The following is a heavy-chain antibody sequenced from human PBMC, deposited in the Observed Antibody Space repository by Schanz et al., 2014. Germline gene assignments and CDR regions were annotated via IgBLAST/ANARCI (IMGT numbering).Heavy chain of an antibody. Sequence: EVQLVESGGGMVQPGGSLRLSCAASGFTFSDHYMDWVRQAPGKGLEWVGRITNKPNNYNTEYAASVKGRFTISRDDSRNSLYLQMSSLKTEDTAVYYCAKHVRSLTGNDYWGQGTLVTVSS. V-gene: IGHV3-72*01. CDR2: ITNKPNNYNT. J-gene: IGHJ4*02. CDR3: AKHVRSLTGNDY. CDR1: GFTFSDHY. D-gene: IGHD3-9*01.